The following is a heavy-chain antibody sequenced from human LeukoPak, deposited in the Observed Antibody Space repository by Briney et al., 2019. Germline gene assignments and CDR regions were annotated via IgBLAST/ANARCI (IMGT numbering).Heavy chain of an antibody. CDR3: ARQQVAYYYYYGMDV. J-gene: IGHJ6*04. Sequence: GESLKISCKGSGYSFTTYWIAWVRQMPGKGLEWMGIIYPGDSDTRYSPSFQGQVTISADRSISTAFLQWGSLKASDTAMYYCARQQVAYYYYYGMDVWGKGTTVTVSS. CDR2: IYPGDSDT. V-gene: IGHV5-51*01. D-gene: IGHD2-15*01. CDR1: GYSFTTYW.